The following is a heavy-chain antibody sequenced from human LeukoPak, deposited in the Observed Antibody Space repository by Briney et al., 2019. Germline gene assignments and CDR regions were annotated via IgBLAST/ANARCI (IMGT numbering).Heavy chain of an antibody. Sequence: PSETLSLTCAVSGYSISSGYYWGWIRPPPGKGLEWIGIIYHSGSTYYNPSLKSRVTISVDTSKNQFSLKLRSVTAADAAVYYCASLDYDFWSGYSGRFDPWGQGTLVTVSS. D-gene: IGHD3-3*01. CDR1: GYSISSGYY. CDR3: ASLDYDFWSGYSGRFDP. CDR2: IYHSGST. J-gene: IGHJ5*02. V-gene: IGHV4-38-2*01.